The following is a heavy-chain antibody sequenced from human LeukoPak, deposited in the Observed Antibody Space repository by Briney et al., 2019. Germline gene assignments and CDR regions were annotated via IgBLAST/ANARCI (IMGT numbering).Heavy chain of an antibody. CDR3: ARDQDDFWSGYYWFGP. Sequence: NPSETLSLTCAVYGGSFSGYYWSWIRQPPGKGLEWIGEINHSGSTDYNPSLKSRVTISVDTSKNQFSLKLSSVTAADTAVYYCARDQDDFWSGYYWFGPWGQGTLVTVSS. D-gene: IGHD3-3*01. J-gene: IGHJ5*02. CDR2: INHSGST. V-gene: IGHV4-34*01. CDR1: GGSFSGYY.